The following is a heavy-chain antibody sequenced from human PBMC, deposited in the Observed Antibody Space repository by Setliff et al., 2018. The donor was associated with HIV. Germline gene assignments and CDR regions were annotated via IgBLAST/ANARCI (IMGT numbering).Heavy chain of an antibody. V-gene: IGHV3-15*06. Sequence: GGSLRLSCAASGFIFGDYAIHCVRQAPGKGLEWVGRIKSKSDGGAVHYAAPVKGRFTISRDDSQDTLYLEMNSLTNEDTAMYYCTTYSSVYYHSDCWGQGTLVTVSS. D-gene: IGHD3-22*01. CDR1: GFIFGDYA. J-gene: IGHJ4*02. CDR3: TTYSSVYYHSDC. CDR2: IKSKSDGGAV.